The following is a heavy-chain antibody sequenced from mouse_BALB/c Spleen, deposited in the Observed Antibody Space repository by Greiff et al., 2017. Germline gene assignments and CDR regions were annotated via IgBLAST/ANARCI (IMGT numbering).Heavy chain of an antibody. CDR3: TRGDYYGSSYGY. J-gene: IGHJ2*01. D-gene: IGHD1-1*01. Sequence: SGTVLARPGASVKMSCKASGYTFTSYWMHWVKQRPGQGLEWIGAIYPGNSDTSYNQKFKGKAKLTAVTSTSTAYMELSSLTNEDSAVYYCTRGDYYGSSYGYWGQGTTLTVSS. CDR2: IYPGNSDT. V-gene: IGHV1-5*01. CDR1: GYTFTSYW.